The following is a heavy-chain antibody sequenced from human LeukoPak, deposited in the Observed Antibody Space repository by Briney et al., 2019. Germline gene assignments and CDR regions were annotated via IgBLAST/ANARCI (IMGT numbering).Heavy chain of an antibody. CDR2: IYYSGST. Sequence: GSLRLSCAASGFTFSTYDMSWVRQAPGKGLEWIGHIYYSGSTNYNPSFKSRVTMSVAMSQNQFSLRLSSVTAADTAVYYCARWRGDSGYYFDYWGQGTLVSVSS. J-gene: IGHJ4*02. D-gene: IGHD2-21*02. CDR3: ARWRGDSGYYFDY. CDR1: GFTFSTYD. V-gene: IGHV4-59*01.